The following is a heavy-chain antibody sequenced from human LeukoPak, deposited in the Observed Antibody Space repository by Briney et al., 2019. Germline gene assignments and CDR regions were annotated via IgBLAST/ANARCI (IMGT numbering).Heavy chain of an antibody. D-gene: IGHD5-18*01. V-gene: IGHV3-23*01. J-gene: IGHJ4*02. CDR2: ISGSGGST. CDR3: AKDHQPGYSYGLVSVY. CDR1: GFTFSSYA. Sequence: GGSLRLSCAASGFTFSSYAMSWVRQAPGKGLEWVSAISGSGGSTYYADSVKGRFTISRDNSKNTLYLQMNSLRAEDTAVYYCAKDHQPGYSYGLVSVYWGQGTLVTVSS.